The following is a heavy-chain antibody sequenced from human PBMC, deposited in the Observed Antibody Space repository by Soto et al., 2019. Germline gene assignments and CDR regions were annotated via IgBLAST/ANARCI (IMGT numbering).Heavy chain of an antibody. D-gene: IGHD2-15*01. J-gene: IGHJ4*02. CDR1: GGTFSSYT. V-gene: IGHV1-69*02. CDR2: IIPILGIA. CDR3: ARSGGGCSGGSCYPDY. Sequence: QVQLVQSGAEVKKPGSSVKVSCKASGGTFSSYTISWVRQAPGQGLEWMGRIIPILGIANYAQKFQGRVTITADKSTRTAYMELSSLRSEDTAVYYCARSGGGCSGGSCYPDYWGQGTLVTVSS.